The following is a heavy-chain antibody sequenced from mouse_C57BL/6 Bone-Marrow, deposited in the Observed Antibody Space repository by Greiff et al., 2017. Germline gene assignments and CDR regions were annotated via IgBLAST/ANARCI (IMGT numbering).Heavy chain of an antibody. D-gene: IGHD1-1*01. Sequence: QVQLQQPGAELVRPGSSVKLSCKASGYTFTSYWMDWVKQRPGQGLEWIGNIYPSDSETHYNQKFKDKATLTVDKSSSTAYMQLSSLTSEDSAVYYCARRITTNDYFDYGGQGTTLTVSA. CDR2: IYPSDSET. CDR1: GYTFTSYW. J-gene: IGHJ2*01. V-gene: IGHV1-61*01. CDR3: ARRITTNDYFDY.